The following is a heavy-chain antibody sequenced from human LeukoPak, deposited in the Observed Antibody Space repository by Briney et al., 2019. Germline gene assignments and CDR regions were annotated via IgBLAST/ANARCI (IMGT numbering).Heavy chain of an antibody. V-gene: IGHV3-74*01. Sequence: GGSLRLSCAASGFTFSSYWMHWVRQAPGKGLVWVSRINSDGSSTSYADSVRGRFTISRDDAKNTVYLQMNNLRAEDTAVYYCVRGGPSTWSWGQGTLVTVSS. J-gene: IGHJ5*02. CDR2: INSDGSST. CDR1: GFTFSSYW. CDR3: VRGGPSTWS. D-gene: IGHD2-15*01.